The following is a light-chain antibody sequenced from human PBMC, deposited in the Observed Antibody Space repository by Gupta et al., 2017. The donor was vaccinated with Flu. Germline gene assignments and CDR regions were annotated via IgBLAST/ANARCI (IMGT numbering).Light chain of an antibody. CDR2: DAS. V-gene: IGKV3-11*01. J-gene: IGKJ4*02. CDR3: QKRNNGKLK. Sequence: VLPQSPGTLSLSPGERATLSCRASQSIYSYLSWYQPKPGQAPRLLISDASNRATGIPARVSGRGSGTDGTRTSRSLEPEDGASDYGQKRNNGKLKFGGGTKVEI. CDR1: QSIYSY.